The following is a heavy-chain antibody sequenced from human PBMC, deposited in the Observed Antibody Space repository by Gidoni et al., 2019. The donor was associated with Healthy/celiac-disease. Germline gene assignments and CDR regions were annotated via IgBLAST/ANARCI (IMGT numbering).Heavy chain of an antibody. D-gene: IGHD3-3*01. V-gene: IGHV3-33*01. CDR2: IWYDGSNK. CDR1: GFTFSSYG. CDR3: ARPATIFGEMFAFDI. Sequence: QVQLVEYGGGVVQPGRSLRLYCAASGFTFSSYGMHWVRQAPGKGLEWVAVIWYDGSNKYYADSVKGRFTISRDNSKNTLYLQMNSLRAEDTAVYYCARPATIFGEMFAFDIWGQGTMVTVSS. J-gene: IGHJ3*02.